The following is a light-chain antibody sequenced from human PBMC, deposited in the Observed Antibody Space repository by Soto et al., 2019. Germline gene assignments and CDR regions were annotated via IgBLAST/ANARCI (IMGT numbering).Light chain of an antibody. CDR2: DAS. CDR3: QQYNSYPYT. CDR1: QSISSW. Sequence: DIQMTQSPSTLSASVGDRVTITCRASQSISSWLAWYQQKPGKAPNLLIYDASSLERGVPARFSGSGSGTEFTLTISSLQPDDCATNCCQQYNSYPYTFGQGTKLEIK. V-gene: IGKV1-5*01. J-gene: IGKJ2*01.